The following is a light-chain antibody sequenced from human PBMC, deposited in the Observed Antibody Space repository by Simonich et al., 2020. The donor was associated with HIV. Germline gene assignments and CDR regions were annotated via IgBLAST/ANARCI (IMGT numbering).Light chain of an antibody. CDR3: QSTDSSGTLWV. CDR1: ALPKQY. V-gene: IGLV3-25*03. J-gene: IGLJ3*02. CDR2: KDN. Sequence: SYELTQPPSVSVSPGQTARITCSGDALPKQYASWYQQKPGQAPMLVIYKDNERPSGIPERVSGSSSGTTVTLTITGVQADDEADYYCQSTDSSGTLWVFGGGTKLTVL.